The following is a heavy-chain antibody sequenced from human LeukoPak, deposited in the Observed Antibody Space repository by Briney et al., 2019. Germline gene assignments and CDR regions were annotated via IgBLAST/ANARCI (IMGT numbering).Heavy chain of an antibody. CDR1: GFTFTDYW. V-gene: IGHV4-34*01. J-gene: IGHJ4*02. CDR2: INHSGST. CDR3: ARTPGRDGYSPERDY. D-gene: IGHD5-24*01. Sequence: GSLRLSCTTSGFTFTDYWMTWIRQPPGKGLEWIGEINHSGSTNYNPSLKSRVTISVDTSKNQFSLKLSSVTAADTAVYYCARTPGRDGYSPERDYWGQGTLVTVSS.